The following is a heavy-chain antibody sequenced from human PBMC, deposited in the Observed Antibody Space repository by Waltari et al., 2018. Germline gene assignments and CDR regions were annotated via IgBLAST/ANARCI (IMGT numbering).Heavy chain of an antibody. D-gene: IGHD2-21*01. Sequence: DVQLVESEGALIQPGGSLRISCAASGFTFNNYWMHWVRQAPGKGLVWSSRIDGDGTTTNYTDSVKGRFTISRDNAENTLYLQMSSLRVDDTAIYFCARGGDHSASGNWAWGQGTLVTVSS. J-gene: IGHJ5*02. CDR2: IDGDGTTT. V-gene: IGHV3-74*01. CDR3: ARGGDHSASGNWA. CDR1: GFTFNNYW.